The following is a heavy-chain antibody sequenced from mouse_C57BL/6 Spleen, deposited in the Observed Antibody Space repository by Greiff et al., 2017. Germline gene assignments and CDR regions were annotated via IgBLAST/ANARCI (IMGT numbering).Heavy chain of an antibody. Sequence: QVTLKESGPGILQSSQTLSLTCSFSGFSLSTSGMGVSWLRQPSGKGLEWLAHLYWDDDKRYNPSLKSRLTNSKDNSRNQVSLKIASVDTADTATCYSARRGGYYGSSYEAMDYWGQGTSVTVSS. CDR2: LYWDDDK. D-gene: IGHD1-1*01. J-gene: IGHJ4*01. CDR1: GFSLSTSGMG. CDR3: ARRGGYYGSSYEAMDY. V-gene: IGHV8-12*01.